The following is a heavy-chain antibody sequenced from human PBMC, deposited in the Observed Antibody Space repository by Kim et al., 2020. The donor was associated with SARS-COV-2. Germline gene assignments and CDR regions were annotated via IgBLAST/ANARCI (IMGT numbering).Heavy chain of an antibody. D-gene: IGHD6-13*01. CDR3: SRDLSSSWADAYYFDY. V-gene: IGHV3-33*01. Sequence: GGSLRLSCAASGFIFNNFAMHWVRQTPGKGLEWVGVIWHDGTHKFYPDSVKGRFTISSDNSKNMLFLQMDSLGADDTTMYYCSRDLSSSWADAYYFDYWGRGTLVTVSS. CDR1: GFIFNNFA. CDR2: IWHDGTHK. J-gene: IGHJ4*02.